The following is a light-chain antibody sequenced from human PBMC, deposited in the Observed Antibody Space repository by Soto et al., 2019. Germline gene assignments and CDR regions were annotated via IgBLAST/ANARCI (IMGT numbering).Light chain of an antibody. CDR2: RNN. V-gene: IGLV1-47*01. J-gene: IGLJ3*02. Sequence: QAVVTQPPSASGTPGQRVTISCSGSSSNIAINSVCWFQQLPGTAPKLLIYRNNQRPSGVPDRFSGSKSGNSASLAISGLRSEDEADYYCAAWDASLSGVVFCGGTKLTVL. CDR3: AAWDASLSGVV. CDR1: SSNIAINS.